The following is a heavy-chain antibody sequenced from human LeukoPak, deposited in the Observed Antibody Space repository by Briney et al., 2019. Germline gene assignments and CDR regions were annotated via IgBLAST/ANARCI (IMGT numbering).Heavy chain of an antibody. J-gene: IGHJ5*02. D-gene: IGHD2-15*01. CDR2: IYYSGST. CDR1: GGSISSGGYY. CDR3: ARIRCSGGSCYWFDP. Sequence: SETLSLTCTVSGGSISSGGYYWSWIRQHPGKGLEWIGYIYYSGSTYYNPSLKSRVTISVDTSRNQFFLKLSSVTAADTAVYYCARIRCSGGSCYWFDPWGQGTLVTVSS. V-gene: IGHV4-31*03.